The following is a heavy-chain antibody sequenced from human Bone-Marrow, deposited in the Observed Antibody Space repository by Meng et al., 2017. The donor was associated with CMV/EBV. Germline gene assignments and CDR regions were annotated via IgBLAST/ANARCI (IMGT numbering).Heavy chain of an antibody. V-gene: IGHV4-34*01. Sequence: YYWSWIRKPAGKGLEWIGEINHSGSTNYNPSLKRRVTISVDTSKNQCSLKLSSVTAADTAVYYCARGGRGSYYDFWSGYSNYFDYWGQGTLVTVSS. CDR2: INHSGST. CDR3: ARGGRGSYYDFWSGYSNYFDY. J-gene: IGHJ4*02. D-gene: IGHD3-3*01. CDR1: YY.